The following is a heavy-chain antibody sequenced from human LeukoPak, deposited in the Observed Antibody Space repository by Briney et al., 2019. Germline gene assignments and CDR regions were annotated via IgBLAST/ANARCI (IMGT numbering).Heavy chain of an antibody. D-gene: IGHD3-9*01. Sequence: PGGPLRRSCAVSGLTFNSYAMNWVRQAPGKGLDWVAYISRTYEIHYADSVKGRFTISRDNPANSLSLQMNNLRAGDTAVYFWARDHDWAFDYWGQGTLVTVSS. CDR1: GLTFNSYA. V-gene: IGHV3-21*05. J-gene: IGHJ4*02. CDR3: ARDHDWAFDY. CDR2: ISRTYEI.